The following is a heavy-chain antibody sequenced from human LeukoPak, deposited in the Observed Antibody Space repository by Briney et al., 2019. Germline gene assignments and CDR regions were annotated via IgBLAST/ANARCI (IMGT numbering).Heavy chain of an antibody. CDR2: IDPNSGGT. CDR3: AGDIVATGGFGEFDY. Sequence: ASVKVSCKASGYTFTGYYMHWVRQAPGQGLEWMGWIDPNSGGTNYAQKFQGRVTMTRDTSISTAYVELSRLRSDDTAVYYCAGDIVATGGFGEFDYWGQGTLVTVSS. V-gene: IGHV1-2*02. D-gene: IGHD5-12*01. CDR1: GYTFTGYY. J-gene: IGHJ4*02.